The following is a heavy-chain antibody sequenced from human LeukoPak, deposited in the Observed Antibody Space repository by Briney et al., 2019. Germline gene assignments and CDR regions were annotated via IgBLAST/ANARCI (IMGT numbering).Heavy chain of an antibody. CDR2: ISAYNGNT. CDR1: GYTFTSYG. Sequence: ASVKVSCKASGYTFTSYGISWVRQAPGQGLEWMGWISAYNGNTNYAQKLQGRVTMTTDTSTSTAYMELRSLRSDDTAVYYCAREVGHDFWSGSYGMDVWGQGTTVTVSS. CDR3: AREVGHDFWSGSYGMDV. J-gene: IGHJ6*02. D-gene: IGHD3-3*01. V-gene: IGHV1-18*01.